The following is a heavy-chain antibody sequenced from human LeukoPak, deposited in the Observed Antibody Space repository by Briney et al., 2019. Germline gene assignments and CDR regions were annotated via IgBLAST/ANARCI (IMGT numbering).Heavy chain of an antibody. V-gene: IGHV3-23*01. CDR3: AKAPVTTCRGAYCYPFDY. Sequence: QAGGSLRLSCAASGFTLSSCAMSWVRQAPGKGLEWVSAISDSGNTYHADSVKGRFTISRDSSKNTLFLQMNRLRPEDAAVYYCAKAPVTTCRGAYCYPFDYWGQGTLVTVSS. CDR2: ISDSGNT. D-gene: IGHD2-21*01. CDR1: GFTLSSCA. J-gene: IGHJ4*02.